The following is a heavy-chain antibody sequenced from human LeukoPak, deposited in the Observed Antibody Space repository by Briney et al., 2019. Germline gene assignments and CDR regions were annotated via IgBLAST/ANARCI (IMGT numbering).Heavy chain of an antibody. Sequence: PGGSLRLSCAASGFTFYSYALSWVRQAPGKGLEWVSAISHSGGNTYYADFVKGRFSISRDNSRNTLYLQMNSLRADDTAVYYCAKEGSSAWYGDPLDYWGQGTLVTVSS. D-gene: IGHD6-19*01. J-gene: IGHJ4*02. CDR2: ISHSGGNT. V-gene: IGHV3-23*01. CDR1: GFTFYSYA. CDR3: AKEGSSAWYGDPLDY.